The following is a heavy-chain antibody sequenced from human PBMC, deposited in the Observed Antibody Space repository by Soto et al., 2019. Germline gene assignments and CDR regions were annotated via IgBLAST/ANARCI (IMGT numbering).Heavy chain of an antibody. Sequence: QVQLVQSGAEVKKPGASVKVSCKASGYSFTAYYIHWVRQAPGQGLEWVGWIDPHGGYTQSTKPFQGRVTMTRDTSITTAYLELSSLKSDDTAVYYCARAPGGAGTHWGQGTLVSVSS. J-gene: IGHJ4*02. D-gene: IGHD6-19*01. CDR3: ARAPGGAGTH. V-gene: IGHV1-2*02. CDR1: GYSFTAYY. CDR2: IDPHGGYT.